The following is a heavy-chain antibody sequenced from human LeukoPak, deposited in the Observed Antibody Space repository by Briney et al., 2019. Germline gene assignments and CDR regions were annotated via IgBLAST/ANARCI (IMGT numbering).Heavy chain of an antibody. CDR3: AMLDYFSGAGTGY. J-gene: IGHJ4*02. CDR2: ISWNSGSI. Sequence: PGGSLRLSCAASGFTFNDYAMHWVRQAPGKGLEWVSGISWNSGSIGYADSVKGRFTISRDNAKNSLYLQINSLRAEDTALYYCAMLDYFSGAGTGYWGQGTLVTVSS. D-gene: IGHD6-19*01. V-gene: IGHV3-9*01. CDR1: GFTFNDYA.